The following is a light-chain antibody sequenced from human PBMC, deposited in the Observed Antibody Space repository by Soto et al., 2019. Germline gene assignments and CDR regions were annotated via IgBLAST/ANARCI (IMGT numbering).Light chain of an antibody. CDR2: SIS. J-gene: IGKJ5*01. CDR3: QQYGTSLIT. V-gene: IGKV3-20*01. CDR1: QSVSNSA. Sequence: EIVLTQSPGTLSLSPGERATLSCRASQSVSNSALAWYQQKPGQAPRLLIYSISTRTPGIPDRFSGSGSGTDFTLTISRLEPEDFAVYFCQQYGTSLITFGQGTRVEIK.